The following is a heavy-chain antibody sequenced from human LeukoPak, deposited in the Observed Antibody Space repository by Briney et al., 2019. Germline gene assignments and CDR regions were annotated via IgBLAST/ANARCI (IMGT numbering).Heavy chain of an antibody. CDR3: AKTGSSSSWYLVGDDAFDI. J-gene: IGHJ3*02. CDR2: INPNSGGT. D-gene: IGHD6-13*01. V-gene: IGHV1-2*02. CDR1: GYTFTGYY. Sequence: ASVKVSCKASGYTFTGYYMHWVRQAPGQGLEWMGWINPNSGGTNYAQKFQGRVTMTRDTSISTAYMELSRLRSDDTAVYYCAKTGSSSSWYLVGDDAFDIWGQGTMVTVSS.